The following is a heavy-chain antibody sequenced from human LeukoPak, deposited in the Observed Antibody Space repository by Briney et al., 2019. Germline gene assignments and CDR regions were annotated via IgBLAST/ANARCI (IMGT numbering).Heavy chain of an antibody. J-gene: IGHJ3*02. CDR1: GFTFSSYG. CDR3: ARDLSSGWYEGSQSDAFDI. CDR2: IRYDRRNQ. V-gene: IGHV3-30*02. D-gene: IGHD6-19*01. Sequence: PGGSLRLSCAASGFTFSSYGMHWVRQAPGKGLEWVAFIRYDRRNQYYADSVKGRFTISRDNAKNSLYLQMNSLRAEDTAVYYCARDLSSGWYEGSQSDAFDIWGQGTMVTVSS.